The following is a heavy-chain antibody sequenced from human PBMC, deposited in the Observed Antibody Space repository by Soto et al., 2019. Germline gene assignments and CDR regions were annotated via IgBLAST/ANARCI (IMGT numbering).Heavy chain of an antibody. Sequence: ASVKVSCKASGGTFSSYTISWVRQAPGQGLEWMGRIIPILGIANYAQKFQGRVTITADKSTSTAYMELSSLRSEDTAVYYCAREAVVSSSWYYYYYMDVWGKGTTVTVSS. D-gene: IGHD6-13*01. J-gene: IGHJ6*03. CDR2: IIPILGIA. CDR3: AREAVVSSSWYYYYYMDV. CDR1: GGTFSSYT. V-gene: IGHV1-69*04.